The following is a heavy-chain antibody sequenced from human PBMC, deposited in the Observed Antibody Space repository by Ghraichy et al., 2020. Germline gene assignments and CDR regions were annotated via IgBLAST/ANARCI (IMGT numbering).Heavy chain of an antibody. Sequence: GGSLRLSCAASGFNFRDYYMNWVRQAPGKGLEWLSYISNTGNTIYYADSVKGRFTISRDNARNSLYLQMNSLRGEDSAVYYCARESGEYTYYHYAVDVWGQGTAVTVSS. CDR3: ARESGEYTYYHYAVDV. CDR1: GFNFRDYY. D-gene: IGHD3-16*01. CDR2: ISNTGNTI. V-gene: IGHV3-11*01. J-gene: IGHJ6*02.